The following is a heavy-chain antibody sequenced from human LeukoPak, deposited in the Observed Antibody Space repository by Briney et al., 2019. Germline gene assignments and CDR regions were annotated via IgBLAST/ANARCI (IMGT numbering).Heavy chain of an antibody. CDR3: AREDYYDSSGYRSHCDY. D-gene: IGHD3-22*01. J-gene: IGHJ4*02. CDR1: GYTFTSYY. V-gene: IGHV1-46*01. CDR2: INPSGGST. Sequence: ASVKVSCKASGYTFTSYYMHWVRQAPGQGLEWMGIINPSGGSTSYAQKFQGRVTMTRDTSTSTVYIELSSLRSEDTAVYYCAREDYYDSSGYRSHCDYWGQGTLVTVSS.